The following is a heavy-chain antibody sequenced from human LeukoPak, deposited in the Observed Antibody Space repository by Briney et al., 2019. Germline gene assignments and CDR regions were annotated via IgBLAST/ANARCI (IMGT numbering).Heavy chain of an antibody. CDR1: GFTFSSYA. D-gene: IGHD3-3*01. CDR2: ISYDGSNK. V-gene: IGHV3-30-3*01. CDR3: ARDRYDFWSGYYHGPFDY. J-gene: IGHJ4*02. Sequence: GGSLRLSCADSGFTFSSYAMHWVRQAPGKGLEWVAVISYDGSNKYYADSVKGRFTISRDNSKNTLYLQMNSLRAEDTAVYYCARDRYDFWSGYYHGPFDYWGQGTLVTVSS.